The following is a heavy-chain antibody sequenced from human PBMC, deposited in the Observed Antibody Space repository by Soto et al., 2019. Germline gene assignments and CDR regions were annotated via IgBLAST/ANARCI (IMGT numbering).Heavy chain of an antibody. CDR3: GRVPDY. CDR2: INHSGST. V-gene: IGHV4-34*01. Sequence: PSETLSLTCAVYGGSFSGYYWNWIHQPPGKGLEWIGEINHSGSTNYNPSLKSRVTISLDTSKNQFSLKLSSVTAADTAVYYCGRVPDYWGQGTLVTVSS. CDR1: GGSFSGYY. J-gene: IGHJ4*02.